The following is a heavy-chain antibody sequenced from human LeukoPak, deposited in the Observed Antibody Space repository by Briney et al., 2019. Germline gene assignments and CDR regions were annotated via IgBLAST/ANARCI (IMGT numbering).Heavy chain of an antibody. CDR2: IYTSGST. V-gene: IGHV4-61*02. Sequence: SETLSLTCTVSGGSISSGSYYWSWIRQPAGKGLEWIGRIYTSGSTNYNPSLKSRVTISVDTSKNQFSLKLSSVTAADTAVYYCARSPMVRGKNWFDPWGREPWSPSPQ. D-gene: IGHD3-10*01. J-gene: IGHJ5*02. CDR1: GGSISSGSYY. CDR3: ARSPMVRGKNWFDP.